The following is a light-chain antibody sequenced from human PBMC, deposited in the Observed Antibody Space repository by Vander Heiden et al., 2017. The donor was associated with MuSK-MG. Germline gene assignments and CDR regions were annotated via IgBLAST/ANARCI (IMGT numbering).Light chain of an antibody. V-gene: IGLV2-14*01. CDR1: SSDVGGYND. CDR3: SSYTSSSTYV. Sequence: QSALTQPASVSGSPGQSITISCTGTSSDVGGYNDVSWYQQHPGKAPKLMIYDASNRPSGVSNRFSGSKSGNTASLTISGLQAEDEADYYCSSYTSSSTYVFGTGTKVTVL. CDR2: DAS. J-gene: IGLJ1*01.